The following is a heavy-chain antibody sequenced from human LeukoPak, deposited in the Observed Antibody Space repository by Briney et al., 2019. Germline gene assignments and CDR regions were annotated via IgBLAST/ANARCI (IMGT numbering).Heavy chain of an antibody. J-gene: IGHJ4*02. CDR3: ARDYYDSSGHSDY. Sequence: GGSLRLSCAASGFTVSSNYMSWVRKAPGKGLEWVSVIYSGGSTYYADSVKGRFTISRDNSKNTLYLQMNSLRAEDTAVYYCARDYYDSSGHSDYWGQGTLVTVSS. V-gene: IGHV3-66*01. D-gene: IGHD3-22*01. CDR2: IYSGGST. CDR1: GFTVSSNY.